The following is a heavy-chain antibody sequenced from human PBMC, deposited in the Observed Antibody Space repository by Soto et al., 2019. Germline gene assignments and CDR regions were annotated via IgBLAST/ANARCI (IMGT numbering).Heavy chain of an antibody. D-gene: IGHD5-12*01. J-gene: IGHJ4*02. Sequence: SETLSLTCTVSGGSISSYYWSWTRQPPGKGLEWIGYIYYSGSTNYNPSLKSRVTISVDTSKNQFSLKLSSVTAADTAVYYCASTRDGFVDYWGQGTLVTVSS. CDR2: IYYSGST. CDR1: GGSISSYY. V-gene: IGHV4-59*01. CDR3: ASTRDGFVDY.